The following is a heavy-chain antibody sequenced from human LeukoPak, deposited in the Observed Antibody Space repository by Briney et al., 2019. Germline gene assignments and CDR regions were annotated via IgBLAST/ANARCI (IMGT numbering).Heavy chain of an antibody. J-gene: IGHJ6*02. Sequence: SETLSLTCTVSGGSITSNSNYWGWIRQPPGKGLEWIGSIYYSGSTYYNPSLKSRVTISVDTSKNQFSLKLSSVTAADTAVYYCARYCTSTSCYLPYYYGMDVWGQGTTVTVSS. CDR3: ARYCTSTSCYLPYYYGMDV. D-gene: IGHD2-2*01. CDR2: IYYSGST. CDR1: GGSITSNSNY. V-gene: IGHV4-39*01.